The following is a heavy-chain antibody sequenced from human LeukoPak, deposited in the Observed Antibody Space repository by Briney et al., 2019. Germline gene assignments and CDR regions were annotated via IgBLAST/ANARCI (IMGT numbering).Heavy chain of an antibody. CDR1: GYTFTGYY. CDR3: VEDRYYYYGMDV. Sequence: EASVKVSCKASGYTFTGYYMHWVRQAPGQGLEWMGWINPNSGGTNYAQKFQGRVTMTRDTSISTAYMELSRLRSDDRAVYYCVEDRYYYYGMDVWGQGTTVTVSS. J-gene: IGHJ6*02. CDR2: INPNSGGT. V-gene: IGHV1-2*02.